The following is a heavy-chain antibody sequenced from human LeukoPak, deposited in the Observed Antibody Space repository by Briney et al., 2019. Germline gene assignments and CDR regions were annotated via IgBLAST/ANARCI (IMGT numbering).Heavy chain of an antibody. J-gene: IGHJ6*03. D-gene: IGHD3-10*01. V-gene: IGHV4-30-2*01. CDR2: MYQSGST. Sequence: SQTLSLTCAVSGGSISSGGYSWSWIRQPPGKGLEWIGYMYQSGSTYYNPSLKSRVTMSVDTSKNQFSLKLSSVTAADTAVYYCARESSGSYYNPLGYMDVWGKGTTVTVSS. CDR3: ARESSGSYYNPLGYMDV. CDR1: GGSISSGGYS.